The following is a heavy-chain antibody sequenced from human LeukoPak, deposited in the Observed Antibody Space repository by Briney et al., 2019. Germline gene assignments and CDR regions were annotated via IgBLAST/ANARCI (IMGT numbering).Heavy chain of an antibody. CDR1: GFTFSGSA. D-gene: IGHD3-3*01. CDR2: IRSKANSYAT. Sequence: GGSLRLSCAASGFTFSGSAMHWVRQASGKGLEWVGRIRSKANSYATAYAASVKGRFTISRDDSKNTAYLQMNSLKTEDTAVYYCARDRRYYDFSPDAFDIWGQGTMVTVSS. J-gene: IGHJ3*02. V-gene: IGHV3-73*01. CDR3: ARDRRYYDFSPDAFDI.